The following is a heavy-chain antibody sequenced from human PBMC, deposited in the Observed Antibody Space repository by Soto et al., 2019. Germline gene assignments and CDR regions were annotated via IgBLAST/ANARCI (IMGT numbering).Heavy chain of an antibody. CDR2: ISAYNGNT. Sequence: ASVKVSCKASGYTFTSYGISWVRQAPGQGLEWMGWISAYNGNTNYAQKLQGRVTMTTDTSTSTAYMELSSLRSEDTAVYYCARDLPKLYYDSLPTPESHGMDVWCQGTTVTVSS. J-gene: IGHJ6*02. CDR1: GYTFTSYG. D-gene: IGHD3-16*01. CDR3: ARDLPKLYYDSLPTPESHGMDV. V-gene: IGHV1-18*01.